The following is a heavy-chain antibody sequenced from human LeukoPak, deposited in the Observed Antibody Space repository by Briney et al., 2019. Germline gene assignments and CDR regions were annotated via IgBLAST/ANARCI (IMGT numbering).Heavy chain of an antibody. V-gene: IGHV4-59*01. D-gene: IGHD2-2*01. Sequence: SESLSLTCTVSGGSISSYYWSWIRQPPGKGLEWIGYIYYSGGTNYNPSLKSRVTISVDTSKNQFSLKLSSVTAADTAVYYCARVVSEYQLLFPTHGWFDPWGQGTLVTVSS. CDR3: ARVVSEYQLLFPTHGWFDP. CDR1: GGSISSYY. J-gene: IGHJ5*02. CDR2: IYYSGGT.